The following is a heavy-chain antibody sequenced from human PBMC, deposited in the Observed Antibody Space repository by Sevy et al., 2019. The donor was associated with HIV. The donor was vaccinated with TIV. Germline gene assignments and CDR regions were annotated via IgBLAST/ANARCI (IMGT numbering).Heavy chain of an antibody. Sequence: GGSLRLSCAASGFTFSSYAMSWVRQPPGKGLEWVATFSFGCGKINYADSVKGRFTISRDNSKNTLCLQMNRLRAEDTAVYYCAREGCSRPHDYWGQGTLVTVSS. CDR1: GFTFSSYA. J-gene: IGHJ4*02. V-gene: IGHV3-23*01. CDR2: FSFGCGKI. CDR3: AREGCSRPHDY. D-gene: IGHD2-2*01.